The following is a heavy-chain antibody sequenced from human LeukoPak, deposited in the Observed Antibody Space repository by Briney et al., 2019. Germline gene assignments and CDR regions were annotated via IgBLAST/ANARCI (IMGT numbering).Heavy chain of an antibody. CDR2: IKQDGSEK. V-gene: IGHV3-7*03. CDR3: AGGSGWLIDH. D-gene: IGHD6-19*01. Sequence: PGGSLRLSCAASGVTFSNFWTNWVRQAPGKGLEWVAIIKQDGSEKIYVDSVKGRFTISRDNAKNSLYVQMNSLTVEDTAIYYCAGGSGWLIDHWGQGTLVTVSS. CDR1: GVTFSNFW. J-gene: IGHJ4*02.